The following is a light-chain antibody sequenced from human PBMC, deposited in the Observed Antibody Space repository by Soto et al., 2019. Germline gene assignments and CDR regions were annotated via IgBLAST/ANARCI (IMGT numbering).Light chain of an antibody. CDR3: QQANSFPFT. V-gene: IGKV1-12*02. Sequence: DIQMTQSPSSVSASVGDRVTITCRASQGITPWVAWYQQKPGKAPKLLIYAASSLQSGVPSRFSGSASGTDFTLSISSLQPEDFATYYCQQANSFPFTFGPGTKVDIK. J-gene: IGKJ3*01. CDR1: QGITPW. CDR2: AAS.